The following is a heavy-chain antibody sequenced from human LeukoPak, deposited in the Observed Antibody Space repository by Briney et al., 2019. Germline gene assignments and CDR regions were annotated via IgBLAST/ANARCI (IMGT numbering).Heavy chain of an antibody. CDR1: GGSISSGGYY. CDR3: ARRVATKPKYCFDN. D-gene: IGHD5-24*01. Sequence: SQTLSLTCTVSGGSISSGGYYWSWIRQPPGKGLEWIGFIFYTGSTSYNPSLKSRVTISLDTSKNQFSLRLSSVTAADTAVYYCARRVATKPKYCFDNWGQGTLVTVST. J-gene: IGHJ4*02. CDR2: IFYTGST. V-gene: IGHV4-61*08.